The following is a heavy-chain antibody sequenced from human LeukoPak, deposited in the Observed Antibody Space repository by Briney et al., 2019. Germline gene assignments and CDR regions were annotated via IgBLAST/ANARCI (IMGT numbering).Heavy chain of an antibody. Sequence: PSETLSLTCTVSGGSLSGYYWSWIRQTPGKGLEWIGYIYSSGTTNYNRSLQSRVIISLDTPKNQFSLRLTSVTAADTAMYFCARRISSWNVYTDKWGQGIQVTVSS. J-gene: IGHJ4*02. CDR3: ARRISSWNVYTDK. V-gene: IGHV4-4*08. CDR1: GGSLSGYY. D-gene: IGHD1-1*01. CDR2: IYSSGTT.